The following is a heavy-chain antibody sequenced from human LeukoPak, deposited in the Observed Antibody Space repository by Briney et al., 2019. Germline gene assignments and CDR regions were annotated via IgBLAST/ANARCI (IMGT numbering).Heavy chain of an antibody. D-gene: IGHD3-22*01. Sequence: GESLKISCKGSGYSFTTYWIGWVRQMPGRGLEWMGIIYPGDSDTRYSQSFQGQVTISAAKSISTAYLQWSRLKASDTAMYYCARQFRDSSGYYSYYFDYWGQGTLVTV. J-gene: IGHJ4*02. V-gene: IGHV5-51*01. CDR2: IYPGDSDT. CDR3: ARQFRDSSGYYSYYFDY. CDR1: GYSFTTYW.